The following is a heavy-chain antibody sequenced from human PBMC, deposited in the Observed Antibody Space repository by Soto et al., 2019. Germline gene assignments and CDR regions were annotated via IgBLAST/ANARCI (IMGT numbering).Heavy chain of an antibody. CDR2: IGASGDIT. CDR1: GFTFSNYA. Sequence: GGSLRLSCAASGFTFSNYAMIWVRQAPGKGLEWVAGIGASGDITWYADSVKGRLSISRDNSKNKLYLQLNSLRFEDTAVYYCAKDDFTDRGDDYFDYWGPGTLVTVSS. J-gene: IGHJ4*02. V-gene: IGHV3-23*01. CDR3: AKDDFTDRGDDYFDY. D-gene: IGHD2-21*02.